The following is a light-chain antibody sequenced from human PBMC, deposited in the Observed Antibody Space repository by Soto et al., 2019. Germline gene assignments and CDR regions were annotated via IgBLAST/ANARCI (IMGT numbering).Light chain of an antibody. CDR2: EVI. CDR3: SSYTTSSTVV. Sequence: QSVLAQPASVSGSPGQLITISCTGTSSDVGGYNYVSWYQQHPGKAPKLMIYEVIRRPSGISNRFSGSKSGNTASLTISTLQAEDEAEYYCSSYTTSSTVVFGGGTKLTVL. V-gene: IGLV2-14*01. J-gene: IGLJ3*02. CDR1: SSDVGGYNY.